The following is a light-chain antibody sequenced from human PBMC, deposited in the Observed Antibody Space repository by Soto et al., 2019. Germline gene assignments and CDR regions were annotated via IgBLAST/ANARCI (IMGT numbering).Light chain of an antibody. V-gene: IGKV1-5*01. CDR3: QQLIT. J-gene: IGKJ1*01. Sequence: DIQMTQSPSTLSASVGDRVTITCRASQSISSWLAWYQQKPWKAPKLLIYDASSLESGVPSRFSGSGSGTEFTLAISSLQPEDFATYYCQQLITFGQGTKGEIK. CDR2: DAS. CDR1: QSISSW.